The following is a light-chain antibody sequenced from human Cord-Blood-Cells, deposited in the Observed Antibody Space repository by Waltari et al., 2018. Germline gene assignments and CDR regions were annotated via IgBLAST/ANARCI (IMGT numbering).Light chain of an antibody. CDR2: WAS. CDR1: QSVLSSSNNKNY. V-gene: IGKV4-1*01. CDR3: QQYYSTPQT. Sequence: DIVMTQSPDSLAVSLGERATINCKSRQSVLSSSNNKNYLAWYQQKPGQPPNLLIYWASTRESGVPDLFSGSGSGTDFTLTISSLQAEDVAVYYCQQYYSTPQTFGQGTKVEIK. J-gene: IGKJ1*01.